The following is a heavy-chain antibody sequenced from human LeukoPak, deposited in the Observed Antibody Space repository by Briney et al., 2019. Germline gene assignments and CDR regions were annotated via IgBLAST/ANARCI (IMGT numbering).Heavy chain of an antibody. V-gene: IGHV1-46*01. CDR3: ARDRWYSRNWNDAVDI. CDR1: GYSLTELS. J-gene: IGHJ3*02. D-gene: IGHD6-13*01. CDR2: INPSGGST. Sequence: ASVKVSCKVSGYSLTELSMHWVRQAPGQGLEWMGIINPSGGSTSYAQKFQGRVTMTRDMSTSTAYMELRSLRSDDTAVYYCARDRWYSRNWNDAVDIWGQGTMVTVSS.